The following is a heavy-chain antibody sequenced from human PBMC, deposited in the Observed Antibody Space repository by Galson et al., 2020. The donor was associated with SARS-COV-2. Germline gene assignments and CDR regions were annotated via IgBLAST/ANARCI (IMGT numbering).Heavy chain of an antibody. Sequence: SETLYLTCNVSGVSISSYYWSWIRQPPGKGLEWIGYIYYSGSTNYNPSLKSRVTISVDTSKNQFSLKLSSVTAADTAVYYCARESYDSSGYYLAYFDYWGQGTLVTVSS. J-gene: IGHJ4*02. D-gene: IGHD3-22*01. CDR3: ARESYDSSGYYLAYFDY. CDR2: IYYSGST. CDR1: GVSISSYY. V-gene: IGHV4-59*01.